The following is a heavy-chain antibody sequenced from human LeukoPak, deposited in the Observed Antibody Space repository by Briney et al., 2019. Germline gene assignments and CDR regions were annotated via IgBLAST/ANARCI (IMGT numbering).Heavy chain of an antibody. CDR3: AKQLGYCSNGSCYFPY. CDR2: ISNNGGYT. J-gene: IGHJ4*02. Sequence: GGSLRLSSAASGFTFSSSAMSWVRQAPGKGLEWVSAISNNGGYTYYADSVQGRFTISRDNSKSTLCLQMNSLRAEDTAVYYCAKQLGYCSNGSCYFPYWGQGTLVTVSS. V-gene: IGHV3-23*01. CDR1: GFTFSSSA. D-gene: IGHD2-15*01.